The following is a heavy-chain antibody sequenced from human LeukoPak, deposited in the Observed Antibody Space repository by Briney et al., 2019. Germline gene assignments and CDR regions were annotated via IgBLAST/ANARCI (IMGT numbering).Heavy chain of an antibody. Sequence: GGSLRLSCAASGFTFSSYAMNWVRQAPGKGLEWVSAISGSGGSTYYADSVKGRFTISRDNSKNTLYLQMNSLRAEDTAVYYCAKDSSTWGNLAGHFDSWGQGTLVTVSS. V-gene: IGHV3-23*01. D-gene: IGHD6-13*01. CDR2: ISGSGGST. CDR3: AKDSSTWGNLAGHFDS. J-gene: IGHJ4*02. CDR1: GFTFSSYA.